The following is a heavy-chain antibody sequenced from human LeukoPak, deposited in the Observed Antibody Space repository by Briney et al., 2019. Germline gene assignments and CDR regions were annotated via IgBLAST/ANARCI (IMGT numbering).Heavy chain of an antibody. CDR1: GFTFSNYG. V-gene: IGHV3-30*18. CDR3: AKDSDIAVAGSDDALDV. Sequence: SGGSLRLSCAASGFTFSNYGMHWVRQTPGKGLEWVALISFDGSIEYYADSVKGRFTISRDNSKNTLFLQMNSLRPEDTAIFYCAKDSDIAVAGSDDALDVWGQGTMFTVSS. CDR2: ISFDGSIE. J-gene: IGHJ3*01. D-gene: IGHD6-19*01.